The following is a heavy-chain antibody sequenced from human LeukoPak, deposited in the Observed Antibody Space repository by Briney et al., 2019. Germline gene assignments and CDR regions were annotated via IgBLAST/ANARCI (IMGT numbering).Heavy chain of an antibody. CDR2: INPNSGAT. CDR3: ARDLGPPVLYGDITYYYYYMDV. J-gene: IGHJ6*03. Sequence: GASVKVSCKASGYTFIDYCLHWVRQAPGQGLEWMGWINPNSGATKFAQKFQGRVTMTRDTSISTAYIELNWLKSDDTAVYYCARDLGPPVLYGDITYYYYYMDVWGKGTTVTVSS. CDR1: GYTFIDYC. D-gene: IGHD1-20*01. V-gene: IGHV1-2*02.